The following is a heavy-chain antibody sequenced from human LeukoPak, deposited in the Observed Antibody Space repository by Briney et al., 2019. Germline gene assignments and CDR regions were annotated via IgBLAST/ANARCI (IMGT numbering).Heavy chain of an antibody. CDR2: ISSSSSYI. CDR1: GFTFSSYS. Sequence: GGSLRLSCAASGFTFSSYSMNWVRQAPGKGLEWVSSISSSSSYIYYADSVKGRFTISRDNAKNSLYLQMNSLRAEDTAVYYCARDYVEYSSSSPFDYWGQGTLVTVSS. D-gene: IGHD6-6*01. CDR3: ARDYVEYSSSSPFDY. J-gene: IGHJ4*02. V-gene: IGHV3-21*01.